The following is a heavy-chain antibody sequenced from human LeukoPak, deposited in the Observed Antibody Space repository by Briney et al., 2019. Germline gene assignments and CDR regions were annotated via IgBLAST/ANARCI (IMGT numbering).Heavy chain of an antibody. V-gene: IGHV4-31*03. Sequence: SETLSLTCTVSGGSISSGGYYWSWIRQHPGKGLEWIGYIYYSGSTYYNPSLKSRVTISADTSKNQFSLKLSSVTAADTAVYYCARSQGYSSSLYYYYYGMDVWGQGTTVTVSS. CDR3: ARSQGYSSSLYYYYYGMDV. D-gene: IGHD6-13*01. CDR1: GGSISSGGYY. J-gene: IGHJ6*02. CDR2: IYYSGST.